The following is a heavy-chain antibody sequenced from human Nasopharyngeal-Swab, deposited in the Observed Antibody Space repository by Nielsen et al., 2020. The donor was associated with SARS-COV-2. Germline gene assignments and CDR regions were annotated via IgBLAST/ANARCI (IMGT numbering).Heavy chain of an antibody. V-gene: IGHV3-21*01. CDR2: ISSSSSYI. J-gene: IGHJ4*02. CDR1: GFTFSSYS. D-gene: IGHD6-13*01. Sequence: GASLQISCAASGFTFSSYSMNWVRQAPGKGLEWVSSISSSSSYIYYADSVKGRFTISRDNAKNSLYLQMNSLRAEDTAVYYCTRDFSSSSWYLNDYWGQGTLVTVSS. CDR3: TRDFSSSSWYLNDY.